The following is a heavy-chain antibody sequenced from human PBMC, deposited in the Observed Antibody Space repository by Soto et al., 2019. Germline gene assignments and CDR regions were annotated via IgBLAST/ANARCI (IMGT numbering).Heavy chain of an antibody. V-gene: IGHV1-58*02. CDR3: ARDPSQSNWNALDY. D-gene: IGHD1-20*01. J-gene: IGHJ4*02. Sequence: GASVKVSCKASGFTFTSSAMQWVRQARGQGLEWIGWIVVGSGNTNYAQKFQERVTMTRDTSTSTVYMELSSLRSEDTAVYYCARDPSQSNWNALDYWGQGTLVTVSS. CDR2: IVVGSGNT. CDR1: GFTFTSSA.